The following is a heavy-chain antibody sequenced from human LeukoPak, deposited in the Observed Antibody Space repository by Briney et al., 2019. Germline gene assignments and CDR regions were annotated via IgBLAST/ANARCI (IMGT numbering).Heavy chain of an antibody. CDR3: ATQDNTGWLFDY. CDR1: GFTFSSYE. V-gene: IGHV3-23*01. D-gene: IGHD6-19*01. J-gene: IGHJ4*02. Sequence: PGGSLRLSCAASGFTFSSYEMNWVRQAPGKGLEWVSAISGSGGSTYYADSVKGRFTISRDNSKNTLYLQMNSLRAEDTAVYYCATQDNTGWLFDYWGQGTLVTVSS. CDR2: ISGSGGST.